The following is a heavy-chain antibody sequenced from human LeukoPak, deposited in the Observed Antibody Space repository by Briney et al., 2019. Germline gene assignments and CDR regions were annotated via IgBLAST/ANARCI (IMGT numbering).Heavy chain of an antibody. CDR1: GFTFSSYA. J-gene: IGHJ4*02. V-gene: IGHV3-30-3*01. CDR3: GRGSVGFGELNY. D-gene: IGHD3-10*01. CDR2: ISYDGSNK. Sequence: GGSLRLSCAASGFTFSSYAMHWVRQAPGKGLEWVAVISYDGSNKFYADSVKGRFTLSRDDSKNTLYLQMNSLRIEDTAVYYCGRGSVGFGELNYWGQGTLVTVSS.